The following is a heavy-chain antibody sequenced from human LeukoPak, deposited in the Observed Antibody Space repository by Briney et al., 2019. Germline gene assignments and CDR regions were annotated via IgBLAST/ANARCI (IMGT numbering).Heavy chain of an antibody. CDR3: ARLSIVGATLDY. J-gene: IGHJ4*02. CDR1: GGSISSYY. Sequence: SETLSLTCTVSGGSISSYYWSWIRHPPAKGLEWIGYIYYSGSTNYNPSLKSRVTISVDTSKNQFSLKLSSVTAADTAVYYCARLSIVGATLDYWGQGTLVTVSS. V-gene: IGHV4-59*08. D-gene: IGHD1-26*01. CDR2: IYYSGST.